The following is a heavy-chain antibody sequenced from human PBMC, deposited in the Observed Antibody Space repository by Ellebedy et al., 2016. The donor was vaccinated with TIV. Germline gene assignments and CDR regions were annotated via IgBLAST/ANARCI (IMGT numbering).Heavy chain of an antibody. V-gene: IGHV4-59*01. CDR3: ARTNHGYSSGWYSDY. J-gene: IGHJ4*02. D-gene: IGHD6-19*01. CDR2: IYYSGST. Sequence: MPSETLSLTCTVSGGSISSYYWSWIRQPPGKGLEWIGYIYYSGSTNYNPSLKSRVTISLDTSKNQFSLKLSSVTAADTAVYYCARTNHGYSSGWYSDYWGQGTLVTVSS. CDR1: GGSISSYY.